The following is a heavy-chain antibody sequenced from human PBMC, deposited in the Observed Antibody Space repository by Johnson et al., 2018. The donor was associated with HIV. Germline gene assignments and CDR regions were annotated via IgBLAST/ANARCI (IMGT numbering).Heavy chain of an antibody. D-gene: IGHD1-1*01. Sequence: VQLVESGGGLVQPGGSLRLSCAASGFIFNDYWMSWVRQSPGKGLEFVANIKEDSSEKSYVASVRGRFTISRDNATNSVVLQMNNLRAEDTAIYYCARDPGYSAFDIWGQGTVVTVSS. V-gene: IGHV3-7*05. CDR3: ARDPGYSAFDI. J-gene: IGHJ3*02. CDR2: IKEDSSEK. CDR1: GFIFNDYW.